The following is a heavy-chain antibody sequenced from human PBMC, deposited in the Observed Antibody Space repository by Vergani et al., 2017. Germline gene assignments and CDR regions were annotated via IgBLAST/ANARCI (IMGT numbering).Heavy chain of an antibody. CDR1: GGSISSYY. J-gene: IGHJ4*02. CDR3: ARSRYSDYVFGF. CDR2: IDHFGDT. D-gene: IGHD4-11*01. V-gene: IGHV4-59*01. Sequence: QVQLQESGPGLVKPSETLSLTCTVSGGSISSYYWSWIRQPPGKGLEWIGYIDHFGDTKYNPSLKSRVTISVDTSKTQFSLRLHSVTAADTAMYFCARSRYSDYVFGFWGQGTLVTVSS.